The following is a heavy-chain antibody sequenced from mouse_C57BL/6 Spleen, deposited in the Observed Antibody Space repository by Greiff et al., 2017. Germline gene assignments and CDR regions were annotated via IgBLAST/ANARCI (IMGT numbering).Heavy chain of an antibody. CDR1: GYAFSSYW. CDR2: IYPGDGDT. V-gene: IGHV1-80*01. J-gene: IGHJ1*03. Sequence: VKLQQSGAELVKPGASVKISCKASGYAFSSYWMNWVKQRPGKGLEWIGQIYPGDGDTNYNGKFKGKATLTADKSYSTAYMQLSSLTSEDSAVYFCARSNGYWYFDVWGTGPTVTVSS. CDR3: ARSNGYWYFDV. D-gene: IGHD1-1*02.